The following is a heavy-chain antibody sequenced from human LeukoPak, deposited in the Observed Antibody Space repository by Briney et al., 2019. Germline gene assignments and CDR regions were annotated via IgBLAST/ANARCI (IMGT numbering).Heavy chain of an antibody. CDR1: GFTFSRSD. CDR3: AREYDSSGYYVN. J-gene: IGHJ4*02. CDR2: ISSSSTYI. Sequence: GGSLRLSCAASGFTFSRSDMTWVRQAPGKGLEWVTFISSSSTYIYYADSVKGRFTISRDNARNSLYLQMNSLRAEDTAIYYCAREYDSSGYYVNWGQGTLVTVSS. V-gene: IGHV3-21*01. D-gene: IGHD3-22*01.